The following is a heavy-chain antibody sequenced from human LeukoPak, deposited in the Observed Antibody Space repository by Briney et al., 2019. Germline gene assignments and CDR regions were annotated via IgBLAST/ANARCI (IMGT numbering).Heavy chain of an antibody. J-gene: IGHJ4*02. V-gene: IGHV3-21*01. CDR3: ARREVTTGYFFDY. Sequence: GGSLRLSCAASGFTFSSYSMNWVRQAPGKGLEWVSSISSSSSYIYYADSVKGRFTISRDNAKNSLYLQMNSLRAEDTAVYYCARREVTTGYFFDYWGQGTLVTVSS. CDR2: ISSSSSYI. D-gene: IGHD4-17*01. CDR1: GFTFSSYS.